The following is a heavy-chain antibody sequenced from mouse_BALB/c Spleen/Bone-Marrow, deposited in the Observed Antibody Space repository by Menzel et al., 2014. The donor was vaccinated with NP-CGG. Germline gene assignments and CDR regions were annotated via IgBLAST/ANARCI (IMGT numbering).Heavy chain of an antibody. D-gene: IGHD2-3*01. J-gene: IGHJ4*01. CDR1: GFNTKDTY. Sequence: EVQLQQSGAELVRPGASVKLSCTASGFNTKDTYMHWVKQRPEQGLEWIGRIDPANGNTKYDPKFQGKATITADTSSNTAYLQLSSLTSEDTAVYYCARNGYYVYYYAMDYWGQGTSVTVSS. V-gene: IGHV14-3*02. CDR3: ARNGYYVYYYAMDY. CDR2: IDPANGNT.